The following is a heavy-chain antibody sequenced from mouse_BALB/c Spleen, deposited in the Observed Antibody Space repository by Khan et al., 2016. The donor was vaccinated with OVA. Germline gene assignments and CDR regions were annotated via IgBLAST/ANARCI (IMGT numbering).Heavy chain of an antibody. CDR2: IWSGGST. D-gene: IGHD1-1*02. CDR1: GFSLTSYG. V-gene: IGHV2-6-1*01. CDR3: AIHDWCSYAVDY. J-gene: IGHJ4*01. Sequence: VELVESGPGLVAPSQSLSITCTISGFSLTSYGVHWVRQPPGKGLEWLVVIWSGGSTTYNSALKSRLSISKDNSKSQVFLKMDSLQTDDTAMYSDAIHDWCSYAVDYWGQGTSVTVSS.